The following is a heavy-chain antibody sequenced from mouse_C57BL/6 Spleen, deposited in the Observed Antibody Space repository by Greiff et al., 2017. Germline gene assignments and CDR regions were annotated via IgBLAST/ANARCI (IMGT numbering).Heavy chain of an antibody. J-gene: IGHJ1*03. CDR1: GFTFSDFY. CDR2: SRNKANDYTT. Sequence: EVKVVESGGGLVQSGRSLRLSCATSGFTFSDFYMEWVRQAPGKGLEWIAASRNKANDYTTEYSASVKGRFIVSRDTSQSILYLQMNALRAEDTAIYYCARDNYGSSHFDVWGTGTTVTVSS. CDR3: ARDNYGSSHFDV. D-gene: IGHD1-1*01. V-gene: IGHV7-1*01.